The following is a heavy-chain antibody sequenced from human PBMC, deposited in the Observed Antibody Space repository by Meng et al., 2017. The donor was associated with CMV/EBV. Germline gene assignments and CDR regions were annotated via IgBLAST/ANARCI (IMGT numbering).Heavy chain of an antibody. CDR2: ISAYNGNT. CDR1: GYTFTSYG. J-gene: IGHJ1*01. V-gene: IGHV1-18*01. Sequence: ASVKVSCKASGYTFTSYGISWVRQAPGQGLEWMGWISAYNGNTNYAQKLQGRVTMTTDTSTSTAYMELRSLRSDDTAVYYCARTAYCGGDCSFAEYFQHWGQGTLVTVSS. D-gene: IGHD2-21*01. CDR3: ARTAYCGGDCSFAEYFQH.